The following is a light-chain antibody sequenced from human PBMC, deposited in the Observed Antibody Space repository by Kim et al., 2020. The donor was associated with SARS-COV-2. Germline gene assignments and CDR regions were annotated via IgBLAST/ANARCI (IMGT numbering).Light chain of an antibody. CDR3: SSCTTSSTYV. V-gene: IGLV2-14*03. CDR1: SSDVGGYDY. CDR2: DVS. Sequence: QSALTQPASVSGSPGQSITISCTGTSSDVGGYDYVSWYQHHPGKAPKLMIYDVSKRPSGVSNRFSGSKSGNTASLTISGLQAEDEVDYFCSSCTTSSTYVFGTGTKVTVL. J-gene: IGLJ1*01.